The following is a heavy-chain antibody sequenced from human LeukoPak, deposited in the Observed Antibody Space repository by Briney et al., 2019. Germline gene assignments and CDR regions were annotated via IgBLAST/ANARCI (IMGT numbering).Heavy chain of an antibody. D-gene: IGHD1-14*01. J-gene: IGHJ3*02. CDR2: ISSTGSTI. V-gene: IGHV3-11*04. Sequence: GGSLRLSCAASGFTFSDYYMSWIRQAPGKGLEWVSYISSTGSTIYYADSVKGRFTISRDNAKNSLYLQMNSLRAEDTAVYYCARNKPYDAFDIWGQGTMVTVSS. CDR1: GFTFSDYY. CDR3: ARNKPYDAFDI.